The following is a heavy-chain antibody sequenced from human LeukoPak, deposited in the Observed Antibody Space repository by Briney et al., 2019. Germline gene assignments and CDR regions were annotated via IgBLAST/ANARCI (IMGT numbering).Heavy chain of an antibody. J-gene: IGHJ4*02. CDR2: IYYSGST. Sequence: SQTLSLTCTVSGGSISSGAYYWSWIRQHPGKGLEWIGYIYYSGSTYYNLSLKSRVTISVDTSKNQFSLKLSSVTAADTAVYYCARVHYDILTGYTYFFDYWGQGTLVTVSS. V-gene: IGHV4-31*03. CDR3: ARVHYDILTGYTYFFDY. D-gene: IGHD3-9*01. CDR1: GGSISSGAYY.